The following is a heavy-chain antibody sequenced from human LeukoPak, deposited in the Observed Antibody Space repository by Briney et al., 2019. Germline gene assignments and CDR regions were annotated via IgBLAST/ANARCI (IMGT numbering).Heavy chain of an antibody. J-gene: IGHJ4*02. CDR3: AKPIEAAAVSYFDY. V-gene: IGHV3-30-3*02. Sequence: GGSLRLSCEASGFTFSRYAMHWVRQAPGKGLEWVAVISYDGSNKYYADSVKGRFTISRDNSKNTLYLQMNSLRAEDTAVYYCAKPIEAAAVSYFDYWGQGTLVTVSS. CDR2: ISYDGSNK. CDR1: GFTFSRYA. D-gene: IGHD6-13*01.